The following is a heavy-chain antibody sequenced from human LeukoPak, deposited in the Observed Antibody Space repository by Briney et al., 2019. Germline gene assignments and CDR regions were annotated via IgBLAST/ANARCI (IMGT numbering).Heavy chain of an antibody. D-gene: IGHD5-12*01. CDR2: IYYSGST. CDR3: ARNVDMEAFDI. CDR1: GGSISSYY. V-gene: IGHV4-59*01. J-gene: IGHJ3*02. Sequence: KSSETLPLTCTVSGGSISSYYWSWIRQPPGKGLEWIGYIYYSGSTNYNPSLKSRVTISVDTSKNQFSLKLSSVTAADTAVYYCARNVDMEAFDIWGQGTMVTVSS.